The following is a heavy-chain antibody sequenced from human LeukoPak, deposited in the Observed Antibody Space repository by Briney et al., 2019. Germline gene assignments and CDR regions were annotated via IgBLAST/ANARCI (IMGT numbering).Heavy chain of an antibody. V-gene: IGHV3-9*01. CDR2: ISWNSGSI. D-gene: IGHD5-18*01. J-gene: IGHJ4*02. CDR3: AKSRGYSYYFDY. CDR1: GFTFDDYA. Sequence: PGVSLRLSCAASGFTFDDYAMHWVRQAPGKGLEWVSGISWNSGSIGYADSVKGRFTISRDNAKNSLYLQMNSLRAEDTALHYCAKSRGYSYYFDYWGQGTLVTVSS.